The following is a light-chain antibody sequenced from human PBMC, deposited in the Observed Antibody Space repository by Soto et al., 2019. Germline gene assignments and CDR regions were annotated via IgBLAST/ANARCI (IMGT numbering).Light chain of an antibody. Sequence: EIVLTQSPATPSLSPGDRATLSCRASQSVSSYLDWYQQKPGQAPRLLIYHASDRASGIPERFSGSGSRTDFTLTISSLEPEDFAVYYCQQHSNWPLTFGGGTKVEIK. J-gene: IGKJ4*01. CDR2: HAS. CDR1: QSVSSY. V-gene: IGKV3-11*01. CDR3: QQHSNWPLT.